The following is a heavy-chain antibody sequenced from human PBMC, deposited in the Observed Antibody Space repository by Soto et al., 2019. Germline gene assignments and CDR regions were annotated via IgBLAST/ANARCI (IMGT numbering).Heavy chain of an antibody. CDR1: GYTFTSYG. J-gene: IGHJ4*02. Sequence: QVQLVQSGAEVKKPGASVKVSCKASGYTFTSYGISWVRQSPGQGLECMGWISAYNGNTNYAQKLQGRVTMTTDTSTSTAYMELRSLRSDDTAVYYCARLSEHTHYYDSSMVPIVEYWGQGTLVTVSS. D-gene: IGHD3-22*01. V-gene: IGHV1-18*01. CDR3: ARLSEHTHYYDSSMVPIVEY. CDR2: ISAYNGNT.